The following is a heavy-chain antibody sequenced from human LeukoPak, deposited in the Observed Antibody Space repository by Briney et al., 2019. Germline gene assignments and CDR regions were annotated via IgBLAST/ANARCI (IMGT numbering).Heavy chain of an antibody. D-gene: IGHD3-9*01. CDR3: ARGKLTGYYSD. V-gene: IGHV4-59*01. Sequence: PSETLSLTCTVSGDAISGFYWNWIRQPPGKGLEWIGYIYYSGSTNYNPSLKSRVTISVDTSKNQFSLKLSSVTAADTAVYYCARGKLTGYYSDWGQGTLVTVSS. CDR1: GDAISGFY. J-gene: IGHJ4*02. CDR2: IYYSGST.